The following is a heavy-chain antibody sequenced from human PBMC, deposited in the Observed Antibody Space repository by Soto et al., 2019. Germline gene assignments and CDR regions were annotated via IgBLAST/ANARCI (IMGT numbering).Heavy chain of an antibody. CDR1: GGSIKNYY. CDR3: AGERTPSPPGGVMDV. Sequence: PSKTLSLTCSVSGGSIKNYYWSWILQPPGRELEWIGYVYYSGSTKYNPSLKSRVTISVDMSNNQFPLKMNSVTAADTAIYYCAGERTPSPPGGVMDVWGQGTPVTVSS. CDR2: VYYSGST. D-gene: IGHD1-26*01. V-gene: IGHV4-59*01. J-gene: IGHJ6*02.